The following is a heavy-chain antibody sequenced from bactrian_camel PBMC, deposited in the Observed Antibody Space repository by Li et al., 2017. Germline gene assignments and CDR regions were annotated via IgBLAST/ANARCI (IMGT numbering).Heavy chain of an antibody. Sequence: QLVESGGDSVQAGGSLRLSCAASGYDFSGGCMAWFRQVPGKQRDGVASICTRIGHSYYADSVQGRFTISRDSAKNRIYLQMNSLNPEDTAMYYCAARWGCGPNWVGFRVADADYWGQGTQVTVS. V-gene: IGHV3S1*01. D-gene: IGHD5*01. CDR2: ICTRIGHS. J-gene: IGHJ4*01. CDR3: AARWGCGPNWVGFRVADADY. CDR1: GYDFSGGC.